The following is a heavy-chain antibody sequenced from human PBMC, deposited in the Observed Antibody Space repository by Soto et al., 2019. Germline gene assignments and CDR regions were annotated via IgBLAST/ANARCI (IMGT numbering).Heavy chain of an antibody. D-gene: IGHD6-13*01. J-gene: IGHJ4*02. CDR1: GFTFGDYA. CDR2: IRSKAYGGTT. CDR3: ARDLATYSSSWTPIVPSISFDY. V-gene: IGHV3-49*03. Sequence: LRLSCTASGFTFGDYAMSWFRQAPGKGLEWVGFIRSKAYGGTTEYAASVKGRFTISRDDSKSIAYLQMNSLKTEDTAVYFCARDLATYSSSWTPIVPSISFDYWGQGTLVIGSS.